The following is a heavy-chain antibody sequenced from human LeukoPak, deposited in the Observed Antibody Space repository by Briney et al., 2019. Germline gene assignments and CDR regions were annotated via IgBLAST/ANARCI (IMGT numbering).Heavy chain of an antibody. CDR3: AKVVWRGYNWFDP. Sequence: GGFLRLSCAASGFTFSSYAMSWVRQAPGKGLEWVSAISGSGGSTYYADSVKGRFTISRDNSKNTLYLQMNSLRAEDTAVNYCAKVVWRGYNWFDPWGQGTLVTVSS. J-gene: IGHJ5*02. D-gene: IGHD5/OR15-5a*01. V-gene: IGHV3-23*01. CDR2: ISGSGGST. CDR1: GFTFSSYA.